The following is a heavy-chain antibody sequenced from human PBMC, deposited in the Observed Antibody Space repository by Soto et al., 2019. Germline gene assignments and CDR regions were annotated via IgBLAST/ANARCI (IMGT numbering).Heavy chain of an antibody. V-gene: IGHV3-23*01. CDR2: ISGSGGST. CDR3: AKELFDYGDYADLGC. Sequence: EVQLLESGGGLVQPGGSLRLSCAASGFTFSSYAMSWVRQAPGKGLEWVSAISGSGGSTYYADSVKGRFTISRDNSKNPLYLKMNSLRGEETAVDYCAKELFDYGDYADLGCWGPGTLVTVSS. CDR1: GFTFSSYA. D-gene: IGHD4-17*01. J-gene: IGHJ4*02.